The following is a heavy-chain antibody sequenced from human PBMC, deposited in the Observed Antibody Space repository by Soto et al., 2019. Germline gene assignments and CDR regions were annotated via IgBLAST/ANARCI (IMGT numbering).Heavy chain of an antibody. CDR3: AKKHDYSTPEYYYYGMDV. V-gene: IGHV3-23*01. CDR2: ISGSGGST. CDR1: GFTFSSYA. J-gene: IGHJ6*02. D-gene: IGHD4-4*01. Sequence: GGSLRLSCAASGFTFSSYAMSWVRQAPGKGLEWVSAISGSGGSTYYADSVKGRFTISRDNSKNTLYLQMNSLRAEDTAVYYCAKKHDYSTPEYYYYGMDVWGQGTTVTVSS.